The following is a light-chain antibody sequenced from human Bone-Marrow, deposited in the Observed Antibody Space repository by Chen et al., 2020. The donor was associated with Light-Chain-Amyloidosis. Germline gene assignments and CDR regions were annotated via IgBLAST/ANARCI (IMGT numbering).Light chain of an antibody. V-gene: IGLV2-14*03. J-gene: IGLJ2*01. CDR1: SSDVGGYNY. CDR2: VVS. CDR3: SSYTSTGTRV. Sequence: QSALTQPASVSGSPGQSITISCTGTSSDVGGYNYVSWYQQHPGKAPKLMIYVVSNRPSGISYRFSGSKSGNTASLTISGLQAEDEADYYCSSYTSTGTRVFGGGTKLTVL.